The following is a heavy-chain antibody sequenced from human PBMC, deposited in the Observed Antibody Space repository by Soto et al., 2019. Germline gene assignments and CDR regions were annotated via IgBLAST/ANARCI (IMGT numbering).Heavy chain of an antibody. CDR1: GFTFSSYG. CDR2: IWYDGSNK. V-gene: IGHV3-33*01. J-gene: IGHJ6*02. Sequence: QVQLVESGGGVVQPGRSLRLSCAASGFTFSSYGMHWVRQAPGKGLEWVAVIWYDGSNKYYADSVKGRFTISRDNSKNTLYLQMDSLRAEDTAVYYCARAYYDCWSGPTGMDVWGQGTTVTVSS. CDR3: ARAYYDCWSGPTGMDV. D-gene: IGHD3-3*01.